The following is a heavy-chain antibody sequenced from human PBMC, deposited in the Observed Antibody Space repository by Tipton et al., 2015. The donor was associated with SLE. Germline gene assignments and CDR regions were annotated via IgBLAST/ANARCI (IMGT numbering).Heavy chain of an antibody. V-gene: IGHV4-61*05. D-gene: IGHD3-3*02. J-gene: IGHJ4*02. CDR2: ISYSGRT. CDR3: ARKTHFWSGSPFDY. Sequence: TLSLTCTLSGGSIRTTSTYFWGWIRQPPEKGLEWIGYISYSGRTNYNPSLRSRLIMSVDTSKNQFSLKVTSVTAADTAMYYCARKTHFWSGSPFDYWGQGTLVTVSS. CDR1: GGSIRTTSTYF.